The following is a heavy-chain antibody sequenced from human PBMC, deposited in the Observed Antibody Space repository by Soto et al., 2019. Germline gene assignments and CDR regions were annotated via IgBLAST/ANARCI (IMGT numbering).Heavy chain of an antibody. Sequence: PGGSLRLSCAASGFTFSSYGMHWVRQAPGKGLEWVAVIWYDGSNKYYADSVKGRFTISRDNSKNTLYLQMNSLRAEDTAVYYCARGFVLYYFDYWGQGTLVTVS. CDR2: IWYDGSNK. CDR1: GFTFSSYG. CDR3: ARGFVLYYFDY. D-gene: IGHD6-6*01. J-gene: IGHJ4*02. V-gene: IGHV3-33*01.